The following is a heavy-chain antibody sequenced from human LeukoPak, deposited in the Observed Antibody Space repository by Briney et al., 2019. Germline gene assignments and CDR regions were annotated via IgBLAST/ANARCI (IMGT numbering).Heavy chain of an antibody. CDR1: GFTFSSYA. CDR2: IRYDGSKK. D-gene: IGHD4-23*01. Sequence: SGESLRLSCAASGFTFSSYAMHWVRQAPGKGLEWVTFIRYDGSKKYYADSVKGRFTISRDNSKNTLYLQMNSLRAEDTAVYYCARDDYGGLDYWGQGTLVTVSS. V-gene: IGHV3-30*02. CDR3: ARDDYGGLDY. J-gene: IGHJ4*02.